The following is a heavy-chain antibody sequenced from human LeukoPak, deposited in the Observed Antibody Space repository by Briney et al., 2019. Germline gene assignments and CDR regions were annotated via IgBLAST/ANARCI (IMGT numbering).Heavy chain of an antibody. CDR1: GGSISSYY. CDR3: ARHGAHYYDISILGPAPLNWFDP. CDR2: IYYSGST. D-gene: IGHD3-22*01. Sequence: SETLSLTCTVSGGSISSYYWSWIRQPPGKGLEWIGDIYYSGSTNYNPSLKSRVTISVDTSKNQFSLKLSSVTAADTAVYYCARHGAHYYDISILGPAPLNWFDPWGQGTLVTVSS. J-gene: IGHJ5*02. V-gene: IGHV4-59*08.